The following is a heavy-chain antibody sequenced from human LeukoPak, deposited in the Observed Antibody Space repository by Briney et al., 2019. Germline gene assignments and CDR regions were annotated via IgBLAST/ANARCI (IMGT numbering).Heavy chain of an antibody. Sequence: SETLSLTCTVSGASIRSSSYYWAWIRQPPGKGLEWIGSIYYSGSTYYNPSLKSRVSIPVDTSKNLFSLNLSSVTAADTAVYYCVNLGATHSMYYNYYYMDVWGKGTTVTVSS. J-gene: IGHJ6*03. D-gene: IGHD1-26*01. V-gene: IGHV4-39*01. CDR2: IYYSGST. CDR3: VNLGATHSMYYNYYYMDV. CDR1: GASIRSSSYY.